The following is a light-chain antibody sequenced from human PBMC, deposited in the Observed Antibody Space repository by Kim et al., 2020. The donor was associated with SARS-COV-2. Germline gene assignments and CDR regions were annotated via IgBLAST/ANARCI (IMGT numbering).Light chain of an antibody. CDR1: QRVSSSH. CDR2: GGS. J-gene: IGKJ1*01. CDR3: QQFLSSPWT. Sequence: SPGERATLSCRASQRVSSSHLSWYQQKPGQAPRLLIYGGSNRATGIPDRFSGGGSGTDFTLTISRLEREDFAVYYCQQFLSSPWTFGQGTKVDIK. V-gene: IGKV3-20*01.